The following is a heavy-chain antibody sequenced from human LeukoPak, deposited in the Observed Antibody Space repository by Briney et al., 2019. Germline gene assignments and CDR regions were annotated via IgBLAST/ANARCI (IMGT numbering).Heavy chain of an antibody. J-gene: IGHJ4*02. CDR1: GFTFSSYA. D-gene: IGHD6-13*01. CDR3: ARVVSSSWDFDY. V-gene: IGHV3-30-3*01. CDR2: ISYDGSNK. Sequence: PGGSLRLSCAASGFTFSSYAMSWVRQAPGKGLEWVAVISYDGSNKYYADSVKGRFTISRDNSKNTLYLQMNSLRAEDTAVYYCARVVSSSWDFDYWGQGTLVTVSS.